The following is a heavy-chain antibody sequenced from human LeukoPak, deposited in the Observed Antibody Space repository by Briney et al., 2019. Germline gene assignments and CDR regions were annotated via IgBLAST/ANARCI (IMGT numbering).Heavy chain of an antibody. V-gene: IGHV3-7*03. CDR2: IKQDGSEK. D-gene: IGHD2-2*01. J-gene: IGHJ3*02. CDR3: AKDIRSSPDHAFDI. Sequence: GGSLRLSCAASGFTFSSHWMSWVRQAPGKGLEWVANIKQDGSEKYYVDSVKGRFTISRDNAKNSLYLQMNSLRAEDMALYYCAKDIRSSPDHAFDIWGQGTMVTVSS. CDR1: GFTFSSHW.